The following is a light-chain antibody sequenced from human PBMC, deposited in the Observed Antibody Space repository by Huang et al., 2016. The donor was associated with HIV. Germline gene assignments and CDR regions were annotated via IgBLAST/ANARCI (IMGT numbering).Light chain of an antibody. V-gene: IGKV3-15*01. CDR3: QQYNTSPRT. CDR1: QRVFKN. Sequence: ENLMTQSPSTLSVSPGESATLSCRASQRVFKNLAWYQQKPGPAPKLLIYGSSTRAAGIPARFSGSGSGTDFTLTISSLQSEDFAVYYCQQYNTSPRTFGQGTKVEV. J-gene: IGKJ1*01. CDR2: GSS.